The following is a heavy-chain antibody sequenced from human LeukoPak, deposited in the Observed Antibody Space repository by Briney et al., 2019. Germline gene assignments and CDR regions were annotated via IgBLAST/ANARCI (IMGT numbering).Heavy chain of an antibody. J-gene: IGHJ4*02. D-gene: IGHD1-26*01. CDR1: GLRFSTYA. CDR2: ISGSGGST. V-gene: IGHV3-23*01. Sequence: GGSLRLSCTVSGLRFSTYAMSWVRQAPGKGLEWVSSISGSGGSTYYADSVKGRFTISRDNSKNTLYLQMNSLRAEDTAVYYCAKDLVGANNYWGQGTLVTVSS. CDR3: AKDLVGANNY.